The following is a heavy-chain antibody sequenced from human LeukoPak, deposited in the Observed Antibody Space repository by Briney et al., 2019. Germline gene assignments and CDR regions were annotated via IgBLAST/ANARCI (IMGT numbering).Heavy chain of an antibody. CDR3: AREFYDSSVAWYFDL. V-gene: IGHV1-46*01. Sequence: ASVKVSCKASGYTFTSYYMHWVRQAPGQGLEWMGIINPSGGGTSYAQKFQGRVTMTRDTSTSTVYMELSSLRSEDTAVYYCAREFYDSSVAWYFDLWGRGTLVTVSS. J-gene: IGHJ2*01. D-gene: IGHD3-22*01. CDR1: GYTFTSYY. CDR2: INPSGGGT.